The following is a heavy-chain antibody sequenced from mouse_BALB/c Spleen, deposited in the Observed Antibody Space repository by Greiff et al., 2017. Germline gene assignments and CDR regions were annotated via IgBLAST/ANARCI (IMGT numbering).Heavy chain of an antibody. CDR3: ARDREGSSYDAMDY. CDR1: GFTFSIFG. Sequence: VPGVGFGGGLVPPGGSLKISCAAPGFTFSIFGMSWVRPTPDKRLELVATINSNGGSTYYPDSVKGRFTISRDNAKNTLYLQMSSLKSEDTAMYYCARDREGSSYDAMDYWGQGTSVTVSS. D-gene: IGHD1-1*01. V-gene: IGHV5-6-3*01. J-gene: IGHJ4*01. CDR2: INSNGGST.